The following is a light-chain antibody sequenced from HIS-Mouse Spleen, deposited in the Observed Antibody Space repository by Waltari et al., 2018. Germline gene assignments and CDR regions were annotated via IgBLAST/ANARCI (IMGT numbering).Light chain of an antibody. CDR1: SSDVGGSNY. V-gene: IGLV2-11*01. CDR3: CSYAGSYIPVV. CDR2: DVS. Sequence: QSALTQPRSVSGSPGQSVTIPCTGTSSDVGGSNYVPWYQQHPGNAPKLMIYDVSKRPSGVPDRFSGSKSGNTASLTISGLQAEDEADYYCCSYAGSYIPVVFGGGTKLTVL. J-gene: IGLJ2*01.